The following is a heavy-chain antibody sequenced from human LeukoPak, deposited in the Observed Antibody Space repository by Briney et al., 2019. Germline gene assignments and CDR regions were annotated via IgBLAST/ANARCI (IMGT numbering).Heavy chain of an antibody. CDR2: IYTSGST. Sequence: SETLSLTCTVSGGSISSYYWSWIRQPAGKGLEWIGRIYTSGSTNYNPSLKSRVTMSVDTSKNQFSLKLSSVTAADTAVYYCATGPYYYDSSKGAFDIWGQGTMVTVSS. D-gene: IGHD3-22*01. V-gene: IGHV4-4*07. CDR3: ATGPYYYDSSKGAFDI. J-gene: IGHJ3*02. CDR1: GGSISSYY.